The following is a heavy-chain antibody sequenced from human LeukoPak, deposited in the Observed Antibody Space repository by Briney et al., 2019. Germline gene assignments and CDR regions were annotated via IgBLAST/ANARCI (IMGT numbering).Heavy chain of an antibody. CDR3: ARDGDYYDGLDY. CDR1: GGTFSSSA. J-gene: IGHJ4*02. V-gene: IGHV1-69*04. CDR2: IIPILGIA. D-gene: IGHD3-22*01. Sequence: SVKVSCKASGGTFSSSAISWMRQAPGQGLEWMGRIIPILGIANYAQKFQGRVTITADKSTSTAYMELSSLRSEDTAVHYCARDGDYYDGLDYWGQGTLVTVSS.